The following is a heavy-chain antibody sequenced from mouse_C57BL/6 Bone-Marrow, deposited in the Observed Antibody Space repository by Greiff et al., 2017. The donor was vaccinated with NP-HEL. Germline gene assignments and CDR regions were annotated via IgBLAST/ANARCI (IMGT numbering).Heavy chain of an antibody. Sequence: QVQLQQPGAELVRPGTSMKLSCKASGYTFTSYWMHWVKQRPGQGLEWIGVIDPSDSYTNYNQKFKAKATLTVDTSSSTAYMQLSSLTSEDSAVYYCARRDYYGSSYAMDYWGQGTSVTVSS. V-gene: IGHV1-59*01. CDR3: ARRDYYGSSYAMDY. D-gene: IGHD1-1*01. J-gene: IGHJ4*01. CDR1: GYTFTSYW. CDR2: IDPSDSYT.